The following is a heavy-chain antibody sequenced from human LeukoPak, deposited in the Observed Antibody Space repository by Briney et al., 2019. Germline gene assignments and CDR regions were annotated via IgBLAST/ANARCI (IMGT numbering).Heavy chain of an antibody. V-gene: IGHV4-39*01. J-gene: IGHJ3*02. CDR2: IYYSGST. Sequence: PSESLCLTCAVSGGSLSSSSYYWGWIRQPPGKGLEWIGSIYYSGSTYYNPSLKSRVTISVDTSKNQFSLKLSSVTAADTAVYYCARQPILYAFDIWGQGTMVTVSS. CDR3: ARQPILYAFDI. CDR1: GGSLSSSSYY. D-gene: IGHD2-15*01.